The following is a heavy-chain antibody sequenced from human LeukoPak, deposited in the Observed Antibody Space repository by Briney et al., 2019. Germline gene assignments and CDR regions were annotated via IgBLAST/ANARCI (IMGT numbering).Heavy chain of an antibody. CDR2: ISYDGSNK. D-gene: IGHD3-9*01. CDR3: AKARYQRYYYGMDV. Sequence: GGSLRLSCAASGFTFSSYAMHWVRQAPGKGLEWVAVISYDGSNKYYADSVKGRFTISRDNSKNTLYLQMNSLRAEDTAVYYCAKARYQRYYYGMDVWGQGTTVTVSS. J-gene: IGHJ6*02. CDR1: GFTFSSYA. V-gene: IGHV3-30*04.